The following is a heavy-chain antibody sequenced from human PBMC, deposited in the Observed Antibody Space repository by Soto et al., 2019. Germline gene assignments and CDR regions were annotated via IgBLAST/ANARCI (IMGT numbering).Heavy chain of an antibody. CDR1: GYNFATSW. D-gene: IGHD3-16*01. Sequence: DVQLVQSGAEVKRPGESLTISCKGSGYNFATSWIGWVRRVPGKGLEWMGIIYPGDSDTRYSPSFQGQVTMSTDKSVNTAYLHWSSLQASDTAIYYCVKHLALKVPDFWGQGTLVTVSS. J-gene: IGHJ4*02. V-gene: IGHV5-51*01. CDR2: IYPGDSDT. CDR3: VKHLALKVPDF.